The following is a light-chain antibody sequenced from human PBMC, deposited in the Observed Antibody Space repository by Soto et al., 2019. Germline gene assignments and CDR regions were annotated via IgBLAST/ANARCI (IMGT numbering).Light chain of an antibody. Sequence: DIQMTQSPSSLSASVGDRVTITCRAGQRISTYLNWYQQKPGKAPNVLIYAASTLQSGVPSRFSGSGSGTDFTLTTSSMQPEDFATYYCQQSYITPWTFGQGTKVDIK. V-gene: IGKV1-39*01. CDR2: AAS. J-gene: IGKJ1*01. CDR3: QQSYITPWT. CDR1: QRISTY.